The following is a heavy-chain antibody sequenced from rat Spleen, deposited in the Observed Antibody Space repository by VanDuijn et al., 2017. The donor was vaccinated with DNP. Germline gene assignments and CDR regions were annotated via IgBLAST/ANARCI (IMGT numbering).Heavy chain of an antibody. Sequence: EVQLVESGGDLVQPGRSMKLSCAASGFTFGDYDMAWVRQAPKRGLEWVTTVSSNGSNTYYRDSVRGRFTVSRDKAKSTLYLQMDSLTSEDTAPYYCATRPLLQWDYWYFDFWGPGTMVTVSS. V-gene: IGHV5-7*01. CDR3: ATRPLLQWDYWYFDF. D-gene: IGHD1-1*01. J-gene: IGHJ1*01. CDR2: VSSNGSNT. CDR1: GFTFGDYD.